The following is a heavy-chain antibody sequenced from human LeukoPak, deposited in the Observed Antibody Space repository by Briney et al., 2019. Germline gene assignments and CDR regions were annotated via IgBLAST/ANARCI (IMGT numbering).Heavy chain of an antibody. J-gene: IGHJ6*03. CDR2: INPNSGGT. D-gene: IGHD3-16*01. V-gene: IGHV1-2*02. Sequence: GASVKVSCKASGYTFTGYYMHWVRQAPGQGLEWMGWINPNSGGTNYAQKFQGRVTMTRDTSISTAYMELSRLRSDDTAVYYCARAFDYTDAYLHYYYMDVWGKGTTVTVSS. CDR3: ARAFDYTDAYLHYYYMDV. CDR1: GYTFTGYY.